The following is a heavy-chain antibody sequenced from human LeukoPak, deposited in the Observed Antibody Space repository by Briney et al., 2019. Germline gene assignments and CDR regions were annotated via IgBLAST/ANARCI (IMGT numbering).Heavy chain of an antibody. CDR1: GGSISIFY. D-gene: IGHD3-16*01. V-gene: IGHV4-59*01. Sequence: SETLSLTCTVSGGSISIFYWSWLRQPPGKGLEWIGYIFHSGNTNYNPSLKSRVTISVDSSKDQFSLKLSSLTAADTAVYYCAGSVFGNSWFDPWGQGTLVTVSS. CDR2: IFHSGNT. CDR3: AGSVFGNSWFDP. J-gene: IGHJ5*02.